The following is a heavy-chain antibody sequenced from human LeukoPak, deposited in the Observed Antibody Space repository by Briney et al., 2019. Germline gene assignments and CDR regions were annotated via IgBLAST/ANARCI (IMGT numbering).Heavy chain of an antibody. J-gene: IGHJ4*02. CDR3: ARGGGYYDSSGYYDY. V-gene: IGHV3-74*01. CDR2: INSDGSST. D-gene: IGHD3-22*01. CDR1: GFTFSSYW. Sequence: PGGSLRLSRAASGFTFSSYWMHWVRQAPGKGLVWVSRINSDGSSTSYADSVKGRFTISRDNAKNTLCLQMNSLRAEDTAVYYCARGGGYYDSSGYYDYWGQGTLVTVSS.